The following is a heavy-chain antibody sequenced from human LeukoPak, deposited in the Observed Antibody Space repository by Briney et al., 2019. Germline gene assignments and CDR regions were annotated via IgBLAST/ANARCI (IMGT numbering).Heavy chain of an antibody. CDR3: ARGPASFGFDP. Sequence: PSETLSLTCAVYGGSFSGYYWSWIRQPPGKGLEWIGEINHSGSTNYNPSLKSRVTISVDTSKNQFSLKLGSVTAADTAVYYCARGPASFGFDPWGQGTLVTVSS. J-gene: IGHJ5*02. CDR2: INHSGST. V-gene: IGHV4-34*01. CDR1: GGSFSGYY.